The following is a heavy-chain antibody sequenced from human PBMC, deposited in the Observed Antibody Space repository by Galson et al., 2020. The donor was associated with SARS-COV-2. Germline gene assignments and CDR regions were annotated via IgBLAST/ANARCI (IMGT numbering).Heavy chain of an antibody. CDR2: ISNSSSSI. Sequence: NSGESLRLTCAASGFTFSSYSMNWVRQAPGKGLEWVSSISNSSSSIYYADSVKGRFTISRDNAKNSLYLQMNSLRDEDTAVYYCAIDGGALSVVVPAAITLPDYWGQGTLVTVSS. J-gene: IGHJ4*02. CDR3: AIDGGALSVVVPAAITLPDY. CDR1: GFTFSSYS. D-gene: IGHD2-2*01. V-gene: IGHV3-21*01.